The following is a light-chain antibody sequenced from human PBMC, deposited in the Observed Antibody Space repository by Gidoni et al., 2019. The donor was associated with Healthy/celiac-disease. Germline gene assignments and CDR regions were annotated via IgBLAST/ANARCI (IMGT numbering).Light chain of an antibody. CDR2: WAS. V-gene: IGKV4-1*01. J-gene: IGKJ4*01. CDR3: QQYYSTPLT. CDR1: QSVLCSSNNNDY. Sequence: DILITTTADSVSVPLGDRATINCKSSQSVLCSSNNNDYLAWYQQKPGQPPKLLIYWASTRESGVPDRFSGSGSGTDFTLTISSLQAEDVAVYYCQQYYSTPLTFGGGTKVEIK.